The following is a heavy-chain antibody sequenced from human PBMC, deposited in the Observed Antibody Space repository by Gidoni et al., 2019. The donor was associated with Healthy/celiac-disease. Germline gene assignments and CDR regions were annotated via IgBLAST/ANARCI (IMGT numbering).Heavy chain of an antibody. D-gene: IGHD3-10*01. CDR1: GFTFSSYG. CDR3: AKDRDYYGSGSYYSPLDY. CDR2: ISYDGSNK. J-gene: IGHJ4*02. V-gene: IGHV3-30*18. Sequence: QVQLVESGGGVVQPGRSLRLSCAASGFTFSSYGMHWVRQAPGKGLEWVAVISYDGSNKYYADSVKGRFTISRDNSKNTLYLQMNSLRAEDTAVYYCAKDRDYYGSGSYYSPLDYWGQGTLVTVSS.